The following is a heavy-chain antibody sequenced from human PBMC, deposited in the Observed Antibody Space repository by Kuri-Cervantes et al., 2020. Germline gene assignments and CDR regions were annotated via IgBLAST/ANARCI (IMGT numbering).Heavy chain of an antibody. V-gene: IGHV4-34*01. CDR2: INHSGST. Sequence: GSLRLSCAVYGGSFSGYYWSWIRQPPGKGLEWIGEINHSGSTNYNPSLKSRVTISVDTSKNQFSLKLSSVTAADTSVFYCARGLADINQRTYYDSWGQGTLVTVSS. J-gene: IGHJ4*02. CDR3: ARGLADINQRTYYDS. CDR1: GGSFSGYY. D-gene: IGHD5-12*01.